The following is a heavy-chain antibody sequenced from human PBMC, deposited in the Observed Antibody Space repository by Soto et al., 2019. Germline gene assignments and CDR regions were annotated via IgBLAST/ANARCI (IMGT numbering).Heavy chain of an antibody. CDR1: GFTFNNYR. V-gene: IGHV3-74*01. J-gene: IGHJ5*02. D-gene: IGHD3-10*01. CDR3: VRGWFGEST. CDR2: IDNDGTNT. Sequence: EVQLVESGGGLVQPGGSLRLSCAASGFTFNNYRMHWVRQAPGKGLVWVSRIDNDGTNTIYADSVKGRFTISRDNATNNLYLQMNSLRAEDTAVYYCVRGWFGESTWGQGTLVTVSS.